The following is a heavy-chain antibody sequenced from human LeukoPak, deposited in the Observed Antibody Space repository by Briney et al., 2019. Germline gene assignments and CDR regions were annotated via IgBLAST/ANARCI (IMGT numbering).Heavy chain of an antibody. CDR3: ARRARYYYDTSGYYSTLFDY. D-gene: IGHD3-22*01. J-gene: IGHJ4*02. CDR2: IYYSGST. Sequence: SETLSLTCTVSGGSISSSSYYWGWIRQPPGKGLEWIGSIYYSGSTYYNPSLESRVTISVNTSKNLFSLKLSSVTAADTAVYYCARRARYYYDTSGYYSTLFDYWGQGTLVTVSS. V-gene: IGHV4-39*01. CDR1: GGSISSSSYY.